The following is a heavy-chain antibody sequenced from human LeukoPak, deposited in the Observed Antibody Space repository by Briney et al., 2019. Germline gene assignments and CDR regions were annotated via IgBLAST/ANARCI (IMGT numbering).Heavy chain of an antibody. CDR2: ISSGGST. J-gene: IGHJ4*02. D-gene: IGHD5-24*01. Sequence: GGSLRLSCAASGFTVSSVYMGWVRQAPEKGLEWVSLISSGGSTYYADSLKGRFTISRDNSKNTLYLQMNSLRAEDTAVYYCGRVGDGYNDNYWGQGTLVTVSS. CDR3: GRVGDGYNDNY. CDR1: GFTVSSVY. V-gene: IGHV3-66*01.